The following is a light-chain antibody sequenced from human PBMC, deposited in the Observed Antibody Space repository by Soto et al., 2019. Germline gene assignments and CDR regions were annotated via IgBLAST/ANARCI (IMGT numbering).Light chain of an antibody. J-gene: IGKJ2*01. CDR2: GAS. CDR3: QQYGSSPYT. CDR1: QSVSSSF. V-gene: IGKV3-20*01. Sequence: EIVLTQSPGTLSLSPGERATLSCRASQSVSSSFLAWYQQKPGQAPRLLIYGASSRATGIPDRFSGSGSGTDFTLTISRLEPEGFAVYCCQQYGSSPYTFGQGTKLEIK.